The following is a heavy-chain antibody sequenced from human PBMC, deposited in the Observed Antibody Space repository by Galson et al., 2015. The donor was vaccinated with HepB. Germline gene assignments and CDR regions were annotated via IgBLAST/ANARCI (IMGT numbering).Heavy chain of an antibody. Sequence: SLRLSCAASGFTFNTYGMHWVRQAPGKGLEWVAVISHDGSDEYYGDSVKGRFTIYRDSSKNMLYLQMNSLRAEDTAVYHCAKAGCSSTNCYTNYWGQGTLVTVSS. CDR1: GFTFNTYG. J-gene: IGHJ4*02. CDR3: AKAGCSSTNCYTNY. V-gene: IGHV3-30*18. CDR2: ISHDGSDE. D-gene: IGHD2-2*02.